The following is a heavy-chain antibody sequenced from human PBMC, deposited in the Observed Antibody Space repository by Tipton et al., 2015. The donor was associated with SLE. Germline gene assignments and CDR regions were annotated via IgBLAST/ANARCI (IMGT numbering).Heavy chain of an antibody. J-gene: IGHJ3*02. V-gene: IGHV4-61*02. Sequence: TLSLTCAVSGGSINRGAYYWSWVRQSAGKGLEWIGRVYTSGTTDYNPSLQSRVAISLDTSKNQFSLRLSSVTAADAAVYYCAREGFTIFGGGAFDIWGQGKMVTVSS. CDR3: AREGFTIFGGGAFDI. D-gene: IGHD3-3*01. CDR1: GGSINRGAYY. CDR2: VYTSGTT.